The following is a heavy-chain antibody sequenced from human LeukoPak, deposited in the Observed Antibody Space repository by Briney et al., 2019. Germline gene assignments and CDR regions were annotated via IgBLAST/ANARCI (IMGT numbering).Heavy chain of an antibody. CDR2: FMPIFGTG. CDR3: ARMFHDYFDY. J-gene: IGHJ4*02. Sequence: SGKLSGKASGGTFSRYAVSLGRQAPGHGLEWRGGFMPIFGTGNYAQKLQGRGTITADKSTSTAYMELSSLRSEHTAVCYCARMFHDYFDYWGQGTLVTVSS. D-gene: IGHD3-10*02. CDR1: GGTFSRYA. V-gene: IGHV1-69*06.